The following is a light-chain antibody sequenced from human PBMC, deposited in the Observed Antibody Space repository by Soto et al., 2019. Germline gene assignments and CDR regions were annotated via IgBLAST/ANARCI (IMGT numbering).Light chain of an antibody. Sequence: IVMTQSPLSLPVTPGEPASISCRSSQSLLQTNGYTYLDWYLQKPGQSPQLLIYLTSIRASGVPDRLSGSGSGTEFTLKISKVEAEDVGVYYCMQSLQTPPWTFGPGTKVEFK. CDR1: QSLLQTNGYTY. V-gene: IGKV2-28*01. CDR3: MQSLQTPPWT. CDR2: LTS. J-gene: IGKJ1*01.